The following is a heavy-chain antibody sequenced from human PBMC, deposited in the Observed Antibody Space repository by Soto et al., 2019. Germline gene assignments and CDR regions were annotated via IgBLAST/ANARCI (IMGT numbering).Heavy chain of an antibody. J-gene: IGHJ3*02. CDR3: ARVADTVTYYYDSSGNDAFDI. V-gene: IGHV1-18*01. CDR2: ISAYNGNT. CDR1: GYTFTSYG. Sequence: QVQLVQSGAEVKKPGASVKVSCKASGYTFTSYGISWVRQAPGQGLEWMGWISAYNGNTNYAQKLQGRVTMTTDTSTSTAYMELRSLRSDDTAVYYCARVADTVTYYYDSSGNDAFDIWGQGTMVTVSS. D-gene: IGHD3-22*01.